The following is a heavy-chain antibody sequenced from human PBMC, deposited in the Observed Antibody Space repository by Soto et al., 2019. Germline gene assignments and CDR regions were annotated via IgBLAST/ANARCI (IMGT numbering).Heavy chain of an antibody. CDR3: ASTGSYY. D-gene: IGHD4-17*01. V-gene: IGHV3-30*03. CDR2: ISYDGSNK. Sequence: QVQLVESVGGVVQPGSSLRLSCAASGFIFNNYGMHWVRQAPGKGLEWVAVISYDGSNKYYADTVKGRFTISRDNSKNTMYLQMNILRPEDTALYYCASTGSYYWGQGTLVTVSS. CDR1: GFIFNNYG. J-gene: IGHJ4*02.